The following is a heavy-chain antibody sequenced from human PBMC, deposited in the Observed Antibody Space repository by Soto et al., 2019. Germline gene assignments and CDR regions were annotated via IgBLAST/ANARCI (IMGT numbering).Heavy chain of an antibody. V-gene: IGHV1-69*13. D-gene: IGHD2-15*01. CDR1: GGTFSSYA. J-gene: IGHJ5*02. CDR3: ASGWTKTLTAATSVLVNWFDP. Sequence: SVKVSCKASGGTFSSYAISWVRQAPGQGLEWMGGIIPIFGTANYAQKFQGRVTITADESTSTAYMELSSLRSEDTAVYYCASGWTKTLTAATSVLVNWFDPWGQGTLVTVSS. CDR2: IIPIFGTA.